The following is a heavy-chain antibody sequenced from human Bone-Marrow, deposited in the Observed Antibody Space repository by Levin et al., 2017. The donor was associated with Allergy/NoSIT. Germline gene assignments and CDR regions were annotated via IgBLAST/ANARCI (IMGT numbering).Heavy chain of an antibody. CDR2: INPNTGGT. V-gene: IGHV1-2*02. J-gene: IGHJ6*03. D-gene: IGHD6-13*01. CDR3: ARGIASGGKTYYYHCVDG. Sequence: GASVKVSCKASGYIFTDYYMHWVRQAPGQGLEWMGWINPNTGGTSYSQNFQGRVTITRDTSISTAYMDLSSLRSDDTAVYYCARGIASGGKTYYYHCVDGWGGAATVAVSS. CDR1: GYIFTDYY.